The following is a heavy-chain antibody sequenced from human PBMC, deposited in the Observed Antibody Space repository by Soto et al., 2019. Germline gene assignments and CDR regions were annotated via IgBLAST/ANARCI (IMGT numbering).Heavy chain of an antibody. CDR3: VRVVAIPGYPDN. D-gene: IGHD5-12*01. CDR2: IVPIVDTS. V-gene: IGHV1-69*12. CDR1: GGTFSSYA. J-gene: IGHJ4*02. Sequence: QVQLVQSGAEVRQPASSVKVSCKTSGGTFSSYAISWVRQAPGQGLEWMGGIVPIVDTSTYAQKFQGRVTITADESTSTAYIDLSSLRSDDTAIYFCVRVVAIPGYPDNWGQGALVTVSS.